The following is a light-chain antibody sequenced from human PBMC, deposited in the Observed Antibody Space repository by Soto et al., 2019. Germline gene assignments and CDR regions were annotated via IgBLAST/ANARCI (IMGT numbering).Light chain of an antibody. V-gene: IGLV2-14*03. CDR1: STDVGAYNF. CDR2: DVT. CDR3: SSYSTTATLNVI. J-gene: IGLJ2*01. Sequence: LTQPASVSGSPGHSITISCTGGSTDVGAYNFVSWYQQYSGKAPKLIIYDVTNRPSGISHRFAGSKSGNTASLTISGLQAEDEADYYCSSYSTTATLNVIFGGGTKVTVL.